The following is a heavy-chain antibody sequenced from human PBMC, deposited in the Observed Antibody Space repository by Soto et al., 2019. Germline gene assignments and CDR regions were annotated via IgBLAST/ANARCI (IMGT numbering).Heavy chain of an antibody. CDR1: GYTFTSYY. D-gene: IGHD5-12*01. V-gene: IGHV1-46*01. J-gene: IGHJ4*02. CDR2: INPSGGST. Sequence: QVQLVQSGAEVKKPGASVKVSCKASGYTFTSYYMHWVRQAPGQGLEGMGIINPSGGSTSYAQKFQGRVTMTRDTSTSTVYMELSSLRSEDTAVYYCAREYSGYAAWDYWGQGTLVTVSS. CDR3: AREYSGYAAWDY.